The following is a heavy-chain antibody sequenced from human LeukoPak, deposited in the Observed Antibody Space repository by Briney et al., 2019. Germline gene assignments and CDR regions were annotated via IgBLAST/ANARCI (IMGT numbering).Heavy chain of an antibody. Sequence: GGSLRLSCAASGFTFSSYGMHWVRQAPGKGLEWVAFIRYDGSNKYYADSVKGRFTISRDNSKNTLYLQMHSLRAEDTAVYYCARDRNYYDSSGYYYPGPFDYWGQGTLVTVSS. CDR2: IRYDGSNK. J-gene: IGHJ4*02. V-gene: IGHV3-30*02. CDR3: ARDRNYYDSSGYYYPGPFDY. CDR1: GFTFSSYG. D-gene: IGHD3-22*01.